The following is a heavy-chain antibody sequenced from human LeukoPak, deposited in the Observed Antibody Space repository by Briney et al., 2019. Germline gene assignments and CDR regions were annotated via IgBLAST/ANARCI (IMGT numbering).Heavy chain of an antibody. J-gene: IGHJ4*02. D-gene: IGHD3-10*01. Sequence: GGSLRLSCAASGFTFITYNMSWVRQLPGKGLEWVANINQDGTEKYYVGSVKGRFTISRDNAKNSLDLQMNSLRVEDTAIYYCVKVAKYYYGSETYYFFEHWGQGTPVTASS. CDR1: GFTFITYN. V-gene: IGHV3-7*01. CDR3: VKVAKYYYGSETYYFFEH. CDR2: INQDGTEK.